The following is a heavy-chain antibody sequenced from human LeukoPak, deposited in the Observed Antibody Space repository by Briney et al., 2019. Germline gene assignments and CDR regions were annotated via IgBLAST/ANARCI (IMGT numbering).Heavy chain of an antibody. V-gene: IGHV1-69*01. Sequence: GASVKVSCKASGGTFSSYAISWVRQAPGQGLEWMGGIIPIFGTANYAQKFQGRVTITADESTSTAYMELSSLRSDDTAVYYCARESNCGGDCRLYFDYWGQGTLVTVSS. CDR1: GGTFSSYA. CDR3: ARESNCGGDCRLYFDY. D-gene: IGHD2-21*02. CDR2: IIPIFGTA. J-gene: IGHJ4*02.